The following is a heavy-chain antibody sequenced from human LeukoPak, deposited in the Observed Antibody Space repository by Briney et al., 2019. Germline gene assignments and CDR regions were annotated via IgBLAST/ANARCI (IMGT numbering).Heavy chain of an antibody. CDR2: ISGSGGST. J-gene: IGHJ4*02. V-gene: IGHV3-23*01. CDR1: GFTFSSYA. D-gene: IGHD3-3*01. CDR3: AKGPSEWLFHYFDY. Sequence: PGGSLRLSCAASGFTFSSYAMGWVRQAPGKGLEWVSTISGSGGSTYYADSVKGRFTISRDNSRNTLYLQMNSLRAEDTTVYYCAKGPSEWLFHYFDYWGQGTLVTVSS.